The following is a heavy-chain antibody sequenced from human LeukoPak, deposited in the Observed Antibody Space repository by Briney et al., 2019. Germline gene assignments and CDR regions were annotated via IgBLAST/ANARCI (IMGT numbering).Heavy chain of an antibody. CDR3: AKEREYYYDSSGSGDAFDI. CDR1: GFTFSSYA. J-gene: IGHJ3*02. CDR2: ISGSGGST. Sequence: GGSLRLSCAASGFTFSSYAMSWVRQAPGKGLEWVSAISGSGGSTYYADSVKGRFTISRDNSKNTLYLQMNSLRAEDTAVYYCAKEREYYYDSSGSGDAFDIWGQGAMVTVSS. D-gene: IGHD3-22*01. V-gene: IGHV3-23*01.